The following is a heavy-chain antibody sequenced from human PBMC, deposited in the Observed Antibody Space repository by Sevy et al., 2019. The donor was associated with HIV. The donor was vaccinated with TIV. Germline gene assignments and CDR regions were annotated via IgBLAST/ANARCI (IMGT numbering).Heavy chain of an antibody. J-gene: IGHJ4*02. Sequence: SETLSLTCTVSGASISSHYWSWIRQPPGKGLEWIGYIYYSGSTNYNPSLKSRVTMSVDTSKNQFSLKLRSVTAADTAMYYYARALRPYSFDTSTYFDYWGQGTLVTVSS. V-gene: IGHV4-59*11. CDR1: GASISSHY. CDR3: ARALRPYSFDTSTYFDY. D-gene: IGHD3-22*01. CDR2: IYYSGST.